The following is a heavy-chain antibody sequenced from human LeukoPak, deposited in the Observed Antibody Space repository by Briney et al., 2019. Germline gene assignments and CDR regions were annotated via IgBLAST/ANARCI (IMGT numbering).Heavy chain of an antibody. CDR2: ISSSSSYI. J-gene: IGHJ4*02. D-gene: IGHD6-13*01. CDR1: GFTFSSYS. Sequence: GGSLRLSCAASGFTFSSYSINWVSQAPGKGLEWVSSISSSSSYIYYADSLKGRFTISRDNAKNSLYLQMNSLRAEDTAVYYCATQTTGYSTSNLDYWGQGTLVTVSS. V-gene: IGHV3-21*01. CDR3: ATQTTGYSTSNLDY.